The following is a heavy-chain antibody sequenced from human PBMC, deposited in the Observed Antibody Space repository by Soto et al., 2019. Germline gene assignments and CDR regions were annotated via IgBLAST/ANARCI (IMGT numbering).Heavy chain of an antibody. CDR1: GGSISSYY. Sequence: SETLSLTCTVSGGSISSYYWSWIRQHPGKGLEWIGYIYYSGSTYYNPSLKSRVTISVDTSKNQFSLKLSSVTAADTAVYYCARDSFHYGGNPDAFDIWGQGTMVTVSS. J-gene: IGHJ3*02. CDR3: ARDSFHYGGNPDAFDI. D-gene: IGHD4-17*01. V-gene: IGHV4-59*06. CDR2: IYYSGST.